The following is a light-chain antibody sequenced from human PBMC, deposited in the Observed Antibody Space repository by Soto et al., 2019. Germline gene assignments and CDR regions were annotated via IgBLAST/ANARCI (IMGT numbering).Light chain of an antibody. V-gene: IGKV1-9*01. CDR1: QGISSY. CDR2: AAS. CDR3: QQLNSYPIN. Sequence: IQLIQYASSLSASVGARVAMTWLASQGISSYLAWYQQKPGKAPKLLIYAASTLQSGVPSRFSGSGSGTDFTLTISSLQPEDFATYYCQQLNSYPINCGQGTRLAIK. J-gene: IGKJ5*01.